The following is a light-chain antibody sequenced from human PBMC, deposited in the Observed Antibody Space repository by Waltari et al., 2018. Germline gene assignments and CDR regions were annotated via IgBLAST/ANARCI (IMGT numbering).Light chain of an antibody. Sequence: SYELTQPPSVSVSPGQTARITCSGDAVPKQDAYWYQQKPGQAPVLVIYKDSERPSGIPERFSGSSSGTTVTLTISGVQAEDEADYYCQSADSSGTYPGVVFGGGTKLTVL. CDR1: AVPKQD. V-gene: IGLV3-25*03. CDR2: KDS. CDR3: QSADSSGTYPGVV. J-gene: IGLJ2*01.